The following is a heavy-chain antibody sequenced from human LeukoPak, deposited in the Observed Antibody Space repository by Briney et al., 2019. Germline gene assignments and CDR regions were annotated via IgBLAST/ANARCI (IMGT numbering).Heavy chain of an antibody. Sequence: GGSLRLSCAASGFTFDDYTMHWVRQAPGKGLEWVSLISWDGGSTYYADSVKGRFTISRDNSKNTLYLQMNSLRAEDTAVYYCARDYYLDYWGQGTLVTVSS. CDR3: ARDYYLDY. D-gene: IGHD3-10*01. V-gene: IGHV3-43*01. CDR1: GFTFDDYT. J-gene: IGHJ4*02. CDR2: ISWDGGST.